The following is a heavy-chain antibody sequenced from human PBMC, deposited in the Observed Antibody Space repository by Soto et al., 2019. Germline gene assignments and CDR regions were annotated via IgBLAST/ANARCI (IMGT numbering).Heavy chain of an antibody. CDR1: GGSLGSSSYY. J-gene: IGHJ4*03. V-gene: IGHV4-39*01. CDR2: IYYSGNT. Sequence: SETLSLTCTVSGGSLGSSSYYWGWIRQSPGKGLEWIGNIYYSGNTFYNPSLKSRVTISVDTSKNQIYLHLSAVTAADTAIFYCASIAAPGTTHFDFWGHGTLVTVSS. D-gene: IGHD6-13*01. CDR3: ASIAAPGTTHFDF.